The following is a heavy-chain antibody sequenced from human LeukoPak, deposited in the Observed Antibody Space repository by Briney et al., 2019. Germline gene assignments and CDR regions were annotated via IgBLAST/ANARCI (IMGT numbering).Heavy chain of an antibody. CDR2: IYYSRST. D-gene: IGHD2-2*02. V-gene: IGHV4-59*01. CDR3: ARFGEVQLWLYLFDY. CDR1: GGSISSYY. Sequence: SETLTLTCTVSGGSISSYYWSWIRQPPGKGLEWVGYIYYSRSTNYNPSLKTRVTISVDTSKNQFSLKLTSVTAADTDAYYYARFGEVQLWLYLFDYWAEGTVVTVSS. J-gene: IGHJ4*02.